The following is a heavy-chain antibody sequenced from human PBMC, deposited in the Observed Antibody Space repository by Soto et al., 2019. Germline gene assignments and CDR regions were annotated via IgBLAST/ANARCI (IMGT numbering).Heavy chain of an antibody. V-gene: IGHV1-69*13. Sequence: GASVKVSCKASGGTFSSYAISWVRQAPGQGLEWMGGIIPIFGTANYAQKFQGRVTITADESTSTAYMELSNLRSEDTAVYYCARSDPPFTPYYYYGMDVWGQGTTVTVSS. CDR3: ARSDPPFTPYYYYGMDV. CDR2: IIPIFGTA. CDR1: GGTFSSYA. J-gene: IGHJ6*02.